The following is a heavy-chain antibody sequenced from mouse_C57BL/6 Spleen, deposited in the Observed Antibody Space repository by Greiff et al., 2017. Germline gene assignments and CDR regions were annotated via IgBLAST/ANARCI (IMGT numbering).Heavy chain of an antibody. Sequence: VQLQQPGAELVKPGASVKLSCKASGYTFTSYWMQWVQQRPGPGLEWIGEIDPSDSYTNYNQKVKGKATLTVDTSSSTAYMQLSSLTSEDSAVYYCARRYDDYFDYWGQGTTLTGSS. J-gene: IGHJ2*01. D-gene: IGHD2-14*01. CDR3: ARRYDDYFDY. CDR1: GYTFTSYW. V-gene: IGHV1-50*01. CDR2: IDPSDSYT.